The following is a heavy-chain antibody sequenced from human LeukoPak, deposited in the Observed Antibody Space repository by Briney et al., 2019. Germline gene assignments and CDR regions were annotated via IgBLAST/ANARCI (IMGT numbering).Heavy chain of an antibody. D-gene: IGHD5-24*01. Sequence: PGGSLRLSCAASGLNSSGYWVHWVRQAPGKGLEWISYIGIDSGNTNYADSVKGRFTISGDKAKNSLYLQMNSLRVEDTAVYYCARDYKYAFDNWGQGTLVTVSS. CDR1: GLNSSGYW. CDR3: ARDYKYAFDN. CDR2: IGIDSGNT. J-gene: IGHJ4*02. V-gene: IGHV3-11*06.